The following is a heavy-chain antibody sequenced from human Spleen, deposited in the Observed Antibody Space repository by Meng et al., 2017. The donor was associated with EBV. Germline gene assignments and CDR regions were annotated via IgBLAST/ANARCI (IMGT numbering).Heavy chain of an antibody. CDR3: ARGAAAGH. V-gene: IGHV7-4-1*02. J-gene: IGHJ4*02. D-gene: IGHD6-13*01. CDR2: INTNTGNP. Sequence: QGQVVQSGFELKKPGASVTVSCKASGYSLTDYPMNWVRQAPGQGLEWMGWINTNTGNPTYDQGFTGRFVFLLDTSVNTAYLQINSLKAEDTAVYYCARGAAAGHWGQGTLVTVSS. CDR1: GYSLTDYP.